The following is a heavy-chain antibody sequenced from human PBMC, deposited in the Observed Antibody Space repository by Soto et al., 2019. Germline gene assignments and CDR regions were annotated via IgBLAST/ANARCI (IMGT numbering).Heavy chain of an antibody. CDR1: GDSISSDY. D-gene: IGHD6-13*01. CDR3: ARGRYSTRVDC. V-gene: IGHV4-59*01. Sequence: QVQLQESGPGLVKPSETLSLTCTVSGDSISSDYWHWIRQPPGKGLEWIGYMYYSGSSNYNPSLKSRVPISVDTSKNQFSLKLSSVTAADTAVYSCARGRYSTRVDCWGQGTLVTVSS. CDR2: MYYSGSS. J-gene: IGHJ4*02.